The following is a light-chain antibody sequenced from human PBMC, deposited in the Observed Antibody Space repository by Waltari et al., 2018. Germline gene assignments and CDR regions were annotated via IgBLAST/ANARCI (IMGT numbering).Light chain of an antibody. CDR2: NDD. V-gene: IGLV3-21*02. CDR1: NIESKS. CDR3: QVWDSSDDYEV. Sequence: SYVLTQPPSVSVAPGQTATITCAGNNIESKSVHWYQQKPGQAPGVVVDNDDHRPSGIPERFSGADSGNTATLTITRVEAGDEADYYCQVWDSSDDYEVFGGGTKLTVL. J-gene: IGLJ2*01.